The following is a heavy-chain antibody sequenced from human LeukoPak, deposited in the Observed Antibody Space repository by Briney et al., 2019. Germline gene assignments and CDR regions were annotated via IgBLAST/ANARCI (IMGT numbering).Heavy chain of an antibody. J-gene: IGHJ3*02. Sequence: GGSLRLSCAASGFTFDDYAMHWVRQVPGKGLEWVSGVSWNSVSLDYADSVKGRFTISRDNAKNSLYLQMNSLRAEDTALYYCAKENIYCSGTSCYHDAFDILGQGTMVTVSS. CDR2: VSWNSVSL. CDR1: GFTFDDYA. D-gene: IGHD2-2*01. CDR3: AKENIYCSGTSCYHDAFDI. V-gene: IGHV3-9*01.